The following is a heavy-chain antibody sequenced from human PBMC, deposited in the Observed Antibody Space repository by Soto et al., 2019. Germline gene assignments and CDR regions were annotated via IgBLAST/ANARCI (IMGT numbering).Heavy chain of an antibody. V-gene: IGHV4-39*01. CDR1: GGSISSSSYY. Sequence: QLQLQESGPGLVKPSETLSLTCTVSGGSISSSSYYWGWIRQPPGKGLEWIGSIYYSGSTYYNPALKSRVTRSVDTAKTKFSLKLSSVTAADTAVYYCARQGQLSSGWYAEYFQHWGQGTLVTVSS. D-gene: IGHD6-19*01. J-gene: IGHJ1*01. CDR2: IYYSGST. CDR3: ARQGQLSSGWYAEYFQH.